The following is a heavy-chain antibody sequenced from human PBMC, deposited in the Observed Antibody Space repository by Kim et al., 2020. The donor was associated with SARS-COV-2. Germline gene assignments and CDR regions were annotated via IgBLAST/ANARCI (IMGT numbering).Heavy chain of an antibody. CDR2: INAGNGNT. J-gene: IGHJ5*02. V-gene: IGHV1-3*01. CDR3: ARDLGSSWGYNWFDP. Sequence: ASVKVSCKASGYTFTSYAMHWVRQAPGQRLEWMGWINAGNGNTKYSQKFQGRVTITRDTSASTAYMELSSLRSEDTAVYYCARDLGSSWGYNWFDPWGQGTLVTVSS. CDR1: GYTFTSYA. D-gene: IGHD6-13*01.